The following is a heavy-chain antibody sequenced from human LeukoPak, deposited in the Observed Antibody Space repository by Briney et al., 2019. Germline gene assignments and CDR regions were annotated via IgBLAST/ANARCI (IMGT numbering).Heavy chain of an antibody. CDR2: IKQDGSDK. Sequence: GGSLRLSCAASGFTFTKYWMAWVRQAPGKGLEWVGNIKQDGSDKNYMDSVKGRFTISRDNTKNSVYLQMSSLRAEDTAVYYCAREVWGPEYWGQGTLVTVSS. CDR1: GFTFTKYW. V-gene: IGHV3-7*01. CDR3: AREVWGPEY. D-gene: IGHD1-14*01. J-gene: IGHJ4*02.